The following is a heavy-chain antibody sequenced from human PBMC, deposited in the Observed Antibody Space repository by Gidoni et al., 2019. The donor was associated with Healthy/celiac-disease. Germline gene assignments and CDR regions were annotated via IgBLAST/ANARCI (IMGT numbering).Heavy chain of an antibody. V-gene: IGHV3-33*01. CDR3: ARDSGIAVAGPRYYFDY. CDR2: IWYDGSNK. D-gene: IGHD6-19*01. J-gene: IGHJ4*02. Sequence: LAWVAVIWYDGSNKYYADSVKGRFTISRDNSKNTLYLQMNSLRAEDTAVYYCARDSGIAVAGPRYYFDYWGQGTLVTVSS.